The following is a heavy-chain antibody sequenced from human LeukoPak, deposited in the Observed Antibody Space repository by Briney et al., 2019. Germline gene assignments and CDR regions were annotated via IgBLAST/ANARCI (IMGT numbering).Heavy chain of an antibody. Sequence: SETVSHTCTVSGGSISSSSYYWGWLRHPPGKGLEWIGSIYYSGSTYYNPSLKSRVTISVDTSKSQFSLKLSSVTAADTAVYYCARLFSDSVVVVVTNSYMDVWGKGTTVTVSS. CDR2: IYYSGST. J-gene: IGHJ6*03. CDR3: ARLFSDSVVVVVTNSYMDV. CDR1: GGSISSSSYY. D-gene: IGHD3-22*01. V-gene: IGHV4-39*01.